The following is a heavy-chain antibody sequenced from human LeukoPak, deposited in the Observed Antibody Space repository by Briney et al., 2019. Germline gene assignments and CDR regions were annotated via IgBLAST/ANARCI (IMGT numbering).Heavy chain of an antibody. CDR3: STWNYVEY. D-gene: IGHD2-2*01. Sequence: GGSLRLSCAASGFTFSSYATSWVRQAPGKGLEWVSAISSSGGDTSYSDSMKGRFTISRDNSKSTLYLQMNSLRAEDTAIYYCSTWNYVEYWGQGTLVTVS. V-gene: IGHV3-23*01. CDR2: ISSSGGDT. CDR1: GFTFSSYA. J-gene: IGHJ4*02.